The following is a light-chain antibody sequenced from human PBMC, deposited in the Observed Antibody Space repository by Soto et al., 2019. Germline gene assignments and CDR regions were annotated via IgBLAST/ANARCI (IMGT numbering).Light chain of an antibody. CDR1: SSNIGKYY. V-gene: IGLV1-51*01. J-gene: IGLJ1*01. CDR2: DSN. CDR3: GAWDDSLRLYL. Sequence: QSVLTQPPSVSAAPGQTVTISCSGSSSNIGKYYVSWYHQLPGEAPKLLIYDSNKRPSGIPERFSASRSGTSATLGITGLQTGDEADYYCGAWDDSLRLYLFGPGTKFTVL.